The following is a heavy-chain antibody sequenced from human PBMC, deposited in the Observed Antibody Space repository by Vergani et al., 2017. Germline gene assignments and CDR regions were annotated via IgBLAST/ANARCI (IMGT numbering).Heavy chain of an antibody. CDR1: GYTFTGYY. CDR2: INPNSGGT. V-gene: IGHV1-2*02. CDR3: ARSGPLMRGQYYYGSGSYYPFDY. Sequence: QVQLVQSGAEVKKPGASVKVSCKASGYTFTGYYMHWVRQAPGQGLEWMGWINPNSGGTNYAQKFQGRVTMTRDTSISKAYMELSRLRSDDTAVYYCARSGPLMRGQYYYGSGSYYPFDYWGQGTLVTVSS. J-gene: IGHJ4*02. D-gene: IGHD3-10*01.